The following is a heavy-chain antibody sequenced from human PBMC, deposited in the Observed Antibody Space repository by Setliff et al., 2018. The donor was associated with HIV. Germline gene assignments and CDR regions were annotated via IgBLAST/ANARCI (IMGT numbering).Heavy chain of an antibody. Sequence: SETLSLTCTVSGDSINSGNYYWSWIRQHPGKGLEWIGYIYYSGSTYYSPSLKSRVTISEDTSKNQFSLKMRSVTAADTAVYYCATSPAGEILGSRPFYFYYWGQGTLVTVPQ. CDR2: IYYSGST. V-gene: IGHV4-31*03. J-gene: IGHJ4*02. D-gene: IGHD3-10*01. CDR3: ATSPAGEILGSRPFYFYY. CDR1: GDSINSGNYY.